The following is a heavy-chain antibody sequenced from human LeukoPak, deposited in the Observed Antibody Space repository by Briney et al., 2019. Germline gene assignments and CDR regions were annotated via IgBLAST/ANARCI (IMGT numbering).Heavy chain of an antibody. Sequence: GGSLRLSCAASGFTFSSYSMNWVRQAPGKGLEWVSSISRSSSYIYYADSVKGRFTISRDNAKNSLYLQMNSLRAEDTAVYYCARNPYQNAFDIWGQGTMVTVSS. CDR2: ISRSSSYI. CDR1: GFTFSSYS. CDR3: ARNPYQNAFDI. J-gene: IGHJ3*02. V-gene: IGHV3-21*01.